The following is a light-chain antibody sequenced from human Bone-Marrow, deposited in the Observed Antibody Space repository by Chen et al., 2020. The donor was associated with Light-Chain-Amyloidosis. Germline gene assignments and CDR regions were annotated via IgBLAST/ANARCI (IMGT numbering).Light chain of an antibody. V-gene: IGLV2-23*01. J-gene: IGLJ2*01. CDR2: EGN. CDR1: SSDVGSYYL. CDR3: CSYAGNSLV. Sequence: QSALTQPASVSGSPGQSLTISCPGTSSDVGSYYLVSWYQQHPGKAPKLIVYEGNKRPSGVSNRFSGSKSGNTASLTISGLQAEDEADYYCCSYAGNSLVFGGGTKLTVL.